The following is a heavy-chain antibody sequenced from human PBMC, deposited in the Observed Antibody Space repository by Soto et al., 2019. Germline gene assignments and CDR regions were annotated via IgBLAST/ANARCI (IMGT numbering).Heavy chain of an antibody. CDR1: GGTFSSYA. D-gene: IGHD6-13*01. V-gene: IGHV1-69*06. CDR2: IIPIFGTA. J-gene: IGHJ6*02. CDR3: ARTNGAAAGPGYYYGMDV. Sequence: GPPVKVSCKASGGTFSSYAISWVRQAPGQGLEWMGGIIPIFGTANYAQKFQGRVTITADKSTSTAYMELSSLRSEDTAVYYCARTNGAAAGPGYYYGMDVWGQGTTVTVSS.